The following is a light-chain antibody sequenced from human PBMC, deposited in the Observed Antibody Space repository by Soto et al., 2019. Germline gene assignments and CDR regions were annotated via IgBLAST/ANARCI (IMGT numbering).Light chain of an antibody. CDR2: DNS. J-gene: IGLJ1*01. V-gene: IGLV1-40*01. Sequence: QSVLTQPPSVSGAPGQRVTISCTGSSSNIGAGYDGHWYQQLPGTAPQLRIYDNSNRPSGVPYRFSGSKAGTSAPLASTGRHAEDEADYYCQSYDSSRSGYVFGTGTKLTVL. CDR1: SSNIGAGYD. CDR3: QSYDSSRSGYV.